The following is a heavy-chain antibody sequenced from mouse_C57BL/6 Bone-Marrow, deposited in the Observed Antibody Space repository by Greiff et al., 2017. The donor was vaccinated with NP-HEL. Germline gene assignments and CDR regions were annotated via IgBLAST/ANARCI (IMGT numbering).Heavy chain of an antibody. J-gene: IGHJ4*01. CDR3: TRAITTDYAMDY. D-gene: IGHD1-1*01. CDR2: IRNKANNHAT. CDR1: GFTFSDAW. Sequence: EVKLEESGGGLVQPGGSMKLSCAASGFTFSDAWMDWVRQSPEKGLEWVAEIRNKANNHATYYAESVKGRFTISRDDSKSSVYLQMNSLRAEDTGIYYCTRAITTDYAMDYWGQGTSVTVSS. V-gene: IGHV6-6*01.